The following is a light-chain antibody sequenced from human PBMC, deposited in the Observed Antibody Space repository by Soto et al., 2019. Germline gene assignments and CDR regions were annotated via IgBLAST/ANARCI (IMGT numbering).Light chain of an antibody. Sequence: DMVMTQSPLSLPVTPGEPASISCRSSQSLLHSDGYIYLDWYLQRPGQSPQLLICLGSNRASVVPDRFSGSGSGTHFTLTISRVEAEDFEVYYCMQALQTPWTFGQGTRVEVK. V-gene: IGKV2-28*01. J-gene: IGKJ1*01. CDR3: MQALQTPWT. CDR2: LGS. CDR1: QSLLHSDGYIY.